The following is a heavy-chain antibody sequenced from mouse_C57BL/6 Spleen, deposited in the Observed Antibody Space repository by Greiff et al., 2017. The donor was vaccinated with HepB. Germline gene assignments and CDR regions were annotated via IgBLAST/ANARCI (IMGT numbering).Heavy chain of an antibody. Sequence: EVKLMESGGGLVKPGGSLKLSCAASGFTFTSYTMSWVRQTPEKGLEWVATISGGGGNTYYPDSVKGRFTISRDNAKNTLYMQISSLRSEDTALYYGERHVRESNWTYYYAMDYWGQGTSVTVSS. J-gene: IGHJ4*01. CDR2: ISGGGGNT. V-gene: IGHV5-9*01. CDR3: ERHVRESNWTYYYAMDY. D-gene: IGHD4-1*01. CDR1: GFTFTSYT.